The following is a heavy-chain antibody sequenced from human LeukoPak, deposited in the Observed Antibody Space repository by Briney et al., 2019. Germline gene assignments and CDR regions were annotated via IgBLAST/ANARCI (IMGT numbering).Heavy chain of an antibody. J-gene: IGHJ3*02. CDR1: GYTFTSSD. Sequence: GASVKVSCKASGYTFTSSDITRVRQATGPGLGWRGWLSPNSGNTGYAQKFQGRVTMTRNTSISTADMELNSLSSKATAGDYFSRGILVLPAAPDASDICGEARMVTVSS. CDR3: SRGILVLPAAPDASDI. V-gene: IGHV1-8*01. D-gene: IGHD2-2*01. CDR2: LSPNSGNT.